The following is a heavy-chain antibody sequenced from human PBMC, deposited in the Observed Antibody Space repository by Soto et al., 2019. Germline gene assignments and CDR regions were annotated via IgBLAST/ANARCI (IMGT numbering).Heavy chain of an antibody. Sequence: QVQLQESGPGLVKPSETLSLTCTVSGASISGYHWSWIRQPPGKGLEGLGYISYSGATNSNPSPKSRVTMSIDTSKNQVSLQLNSVTAADTAVYYGARGFAIDWYTYYFDYWGQGPLVTVSS. V-gene: IGHV4-59*08. J-gene: IGHJ4*02. CDR2: ISYSGAT. CDR1: GASISGYH. CDR3: ARGFAIDWYTYYFDY. D-gene: IGHD3-9*01.